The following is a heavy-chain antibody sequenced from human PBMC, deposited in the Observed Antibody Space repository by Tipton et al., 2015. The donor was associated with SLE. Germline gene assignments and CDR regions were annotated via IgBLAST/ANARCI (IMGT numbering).Heavy chain of an antibody. J-gene: IGHJ4*02. CDR1: GFTFSNYD. V-gene: IGHV3-74*01. D-gene: IGHD5/OR15-5a*01. CDR3: ARNTIVSASGQ. CDR2: ITSDGTGT. Sequence: SLRLSCAASGFTFSNYDMHWVREGTGKGLEWVSGITSDGTGTDYADSVKGRFTISRDNTKNTLYLQMNSLRVEDTAVYFCARNTIVSASGQWGQGTLVTVSS.